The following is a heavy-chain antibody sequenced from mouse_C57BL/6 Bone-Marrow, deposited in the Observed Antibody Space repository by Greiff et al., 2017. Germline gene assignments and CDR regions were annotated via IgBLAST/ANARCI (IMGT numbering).Heavy chain of an antibody. CDR2: IDPENGDT. CDR3: TTRWLLRRAY. V-gene: IGHV14-4*01. D-gene: IGHD2-3*01. CDR1: GFNIKDDY. J-gene: IGHJ3*01. Sequence: VQLQQSGAELVRPGASVKLSCTASGFNIKDDYMPWVKQRPEQGLEWIGWIDPENGDTEYASKFQGKATITADTSSNTAYLQLSSLTSEDTAVYYCTTRWLLRRAYWGQGTLVTVSA.